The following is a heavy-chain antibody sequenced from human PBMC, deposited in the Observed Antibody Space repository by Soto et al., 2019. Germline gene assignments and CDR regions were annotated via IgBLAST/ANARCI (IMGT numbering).Heavy chain of an antibody. Sequence: EVQLLESGGGSVQPGGSLRLSCIASGFRFSSYAMSWVRQAPGKGLEWVSGINFDGTTNNADSVKGRFTISRDNSKNTLFLQMNSLRAEDTALYYCATSGPGFPNDYWGQGTLVTVSS. CDR2: INFDGTT. CDR3: ATSGPGFPNDY. CDR1: GFRFSSYA. J-gene: IGHJ4*02. V-gene: IGHV3-23*01.